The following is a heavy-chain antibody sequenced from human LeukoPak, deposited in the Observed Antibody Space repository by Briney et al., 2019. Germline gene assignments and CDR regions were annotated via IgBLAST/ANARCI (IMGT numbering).Heavy chain of an antibody. V-gene: IGHV5-51*01. CDR2: IYPGDSDT. CDR1: GYRFTSYW. D-gene: IGHD1-26*01. CDR3: ARQGGWEPRYFDL. J-gene: IGHJ2*01. Sequence: GESLKISCKGSGYRFTSYWIGWVRQMPVKGLEWMGIIYPGDSDTRYSPSFQGQVTISADKSTSTAYLQWSSLKASDTAMYYCARQGGWEPRYFDLWGRGTLVTVSS.